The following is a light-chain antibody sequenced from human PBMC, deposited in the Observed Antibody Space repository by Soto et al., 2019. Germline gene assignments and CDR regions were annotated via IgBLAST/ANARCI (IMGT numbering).Light chain of an antibody. CDR2: GAS. V-gene: IGKV3-15*01. Sequence: EIVMTQSPATLSVSPGGRATLSCRASQSISDTLAWYQQKPGQAPRLLIYGASARVPGFPARFSGSRSGTDFTLTISSLQSEDFAGYYFQQYNNWPWTFGQGTKVEIK. CDR1: QSISDT. J-gene: IGKJ1*01. CDR3: QQYNNWPWT.